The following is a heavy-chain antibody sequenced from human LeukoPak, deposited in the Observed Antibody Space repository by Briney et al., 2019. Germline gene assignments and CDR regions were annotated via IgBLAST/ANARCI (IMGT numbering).Heavy chain of an antibody. Sequence: GESLRISCKGSGYSFAKYWIGWVRQMPGKGLQWMGIIYPGDSNVRYSPSFQGQVIISVDKSINTAYLQWSSLEASDTATYYCARHGVPGARGCDYWGQGTLVTVSS. CDR1: GYSFAKYW. D-gene: IGHD7-27*01. CDR3: ARHGVPGARGCDY. CDR2: IYPGDSNV. J-gene: IGHJ4*02. V-gene: IGHV5-51*01.